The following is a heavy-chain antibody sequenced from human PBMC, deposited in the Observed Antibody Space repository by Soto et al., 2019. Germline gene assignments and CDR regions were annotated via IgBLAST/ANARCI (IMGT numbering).Heavy chain of an antibody. D-gene: IGHD1-7*01. CDR1: GGSFTSNNW. Sequence: SETLSLTCAVSGGSFTSNNWWTWVRQPPGQGLEWIGEIYRTGSTNYNPSLKSRVTISLDKSENQFSLKVTSLTAADTAVYYCASRDPGTSVDYWGQGTLVTVSS. CDR2: IYRTGST. V-gene: IGHV4-4*02. J-gene: IGHJ4*02. CDR3: ASRDPGTSVDY.